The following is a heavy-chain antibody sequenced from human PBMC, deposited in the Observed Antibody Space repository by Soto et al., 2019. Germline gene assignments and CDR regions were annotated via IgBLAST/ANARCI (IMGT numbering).Heavy chain of an antibody. J-gene: IGHJ4*02. CDR1: GGSISSNY. D-gene: IGHD6-13*01. CDR3: ARYRREAVAGYTLDN. Sequence: KTSETLSLTCTVSGGSISSNYWTWIRQPPGKGLEWIGYVYNSGSTNYNPSLKSRVTISEDTSKSQFSLKVNSMTAADMAVYYCARYRREAVAGYTLDNWGQGILVTVSS. V-gene: IGHV4-59*01. CDR2: VYNSGST.